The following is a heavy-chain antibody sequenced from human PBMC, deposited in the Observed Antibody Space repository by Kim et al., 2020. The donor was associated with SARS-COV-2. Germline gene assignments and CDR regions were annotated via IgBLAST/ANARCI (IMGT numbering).Heavy chain of an antibody. D-gene: IGHD2-2*01. J-gene: IGHJ4*02. Sequence: LKSRVTISVDTSKNQFSLKLSSVTAADTAVYYCARGLPGAPVVPVTYFDYWGQGTLVTVSS. V-gene: IGHV4-59*09. CDR3: ARGLPGAPVVPVTYFDY.